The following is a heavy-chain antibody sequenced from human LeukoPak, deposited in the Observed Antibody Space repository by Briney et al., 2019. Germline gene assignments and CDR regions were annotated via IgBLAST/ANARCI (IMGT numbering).Heavy chain of an antibody. D-gene: IGHD5-18*01. CDR1: GFTFGSHA. CDR2: IFGSGGSP. CDR3: GKTTVGYSSGQKPAWPVDY. V-gene: IGHV3-23*01. Sequence: RGSLRLSCEASGFTFGSHAMYWVRQAPGKGLEWVAGIFGSGGSPHYADSVKGRFTISRDNSRNTVYLQINSLRADDTAVYYCGKTTVGYSSGQKPAWPVDYWGQGTLVTVS. J-gene: IGHJ4*02.